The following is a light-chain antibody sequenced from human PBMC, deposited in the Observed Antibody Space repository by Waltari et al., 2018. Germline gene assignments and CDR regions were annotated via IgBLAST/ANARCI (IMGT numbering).Light chain of an antibody. Sequence: ETVLTQSPGTLSLSPGERATLSCKASDSVGIYLAWYQQKPGQAPRLLIYHASRRATGIPDRFSGSGSGTDFSLTISSLEPEDFAVYYCQKYVSLPATFGQGTQVEI. J-gene: IGKJ1*01. CDR1: DSVGIY. V-gene: IGKV3-20*01. CDR3: QKYVSLPAT. CDR2: HAS.